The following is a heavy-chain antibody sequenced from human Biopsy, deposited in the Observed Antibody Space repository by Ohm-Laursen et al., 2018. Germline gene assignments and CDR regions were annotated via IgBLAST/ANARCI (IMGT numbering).Heavy chain of an antibody. CDR2: VPYTGST. CDR1: GGAIGSFS. Sequence: SETLSLTCTVSGGAIGSFSWSWVPQPPGKGLVGIGYVPYTGSTDYNPSLQSRVTFSVDTSKNHFSLRMRSVTPADTAMYYCARDRGFYSDRTVPGYFDLWGRGTLVTVSS. CDR3: ARDRGFYSDRTVPGYFDL. D-gene: IGHD3-22*01. V-gene: IGHV4-59*01. J-gene: IGHJ2*01.